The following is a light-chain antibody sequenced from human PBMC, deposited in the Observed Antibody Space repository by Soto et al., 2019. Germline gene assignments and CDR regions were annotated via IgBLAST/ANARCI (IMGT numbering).Light chain of an antibody. CDR3: SSYTGSNSPYV. J-gene: IGLJ1*01. Sequence: QSALTQPPSASGSPGQSVTISCTGTRSDVGGYNYVSWYQQHPGKAPKLMIYEVSKRPSGVPDRFSGSKSGNTASLTVSGLQAEDEADYYCSSYTGSNSPYVFGTGTQLTVL. CDR2: EVS. CDR1: RSDVGGYNY. V-gene: IGLV2-8*01.